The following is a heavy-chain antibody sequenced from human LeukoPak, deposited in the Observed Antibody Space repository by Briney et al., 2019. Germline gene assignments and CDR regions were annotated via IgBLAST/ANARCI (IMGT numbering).Heavy chain of an antibody. CDR2: ITSSGDIT. D-gene: IGHD1-26*01. CDR3: AKSRGSYWVPEFDY. V-gene: IGHV3-23*01. CDR1: GFTFRTSG. Sequence: GGSLRLSCAASGFTFRTSGMSWVRQAPGKGLEWVSAITSSGDITNYADSVKGRFTISRDNSKNTLYLQMNSLRAEDTAIYYCAKSRGSYWVPEFDYWGQGTLVTVSS. J-gene: IGHJ4*02.